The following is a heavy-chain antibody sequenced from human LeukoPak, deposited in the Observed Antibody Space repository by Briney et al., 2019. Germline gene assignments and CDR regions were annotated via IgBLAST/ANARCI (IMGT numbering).Heavy chain of an antibody. D-gene: IGHD6-19*01. CDR3: AKDSGSGWQLVPDMDV. J-gene: IGHJ6*03. Sequence: KTGGSLRLSCAASGFTFSSYAMSWVRQAPGKGLEWVSAISGSGGSTYYADSVKGRFTISRDNSKNTLYLQMNSLRAEDTAVYYCAKDSGSGWQLVPDMDVWGKGTTVTVSS. CDR2: ISGSGGST. V-gene: IGHV3-23*01. CDR1: GFTFSSYA.